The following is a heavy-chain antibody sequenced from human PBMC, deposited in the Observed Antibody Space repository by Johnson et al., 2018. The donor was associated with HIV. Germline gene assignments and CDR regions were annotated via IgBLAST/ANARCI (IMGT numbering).Heavy chain of an antibody. CDR2: LSRSGSTI. CDR3: ARGDLAAAGNGAFDI. V-gene: IGHV3-11*04. Sequence: QEQLVESGGGVVQPGKSLTLSCVASGLSFSDYYMSWIRQAPGKGLEWVSSLSRSGSTIYYADSVKGRFTISRDNAKNSLYLQLNSLRAEDTAVYYCARGDLAAAGNGAFDIWGQVTMVTVSS. D-gene: IGHD6-13*01. CDR1: GLSFSDYY. J-gene: IGHJ3*02.